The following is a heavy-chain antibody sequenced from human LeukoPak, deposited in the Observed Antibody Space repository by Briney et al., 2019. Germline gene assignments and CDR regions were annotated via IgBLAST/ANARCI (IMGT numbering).Heavy chain of an antibody. Sequence: GTSVKVSCKASGFTFTSSAVQWVRQARGQRLEWIGWIVVDSGNTNYAQKFQERVTITRDMSTSTAYMELSSLRSEDTAVYYCAADDIVVVPAAQGAFDIWGQGTMVTVSS. CDR1: GFTFTSSA. V-gene: IGHV1-58*01. D-gene: IGHD2-2*01. CDR3: AADDIVVVPAAQGAFDI. J-gene: IGHJ3*02. CDR2: IVVDSGNT.